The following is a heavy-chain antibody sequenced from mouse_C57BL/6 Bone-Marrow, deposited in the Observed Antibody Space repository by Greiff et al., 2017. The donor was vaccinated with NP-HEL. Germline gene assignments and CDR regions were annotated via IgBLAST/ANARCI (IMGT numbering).Heavy chain of an antibody. CDR2: IDPSDSYT. CDR3: ARDFDY. J-gene: IGHJ2*01. CDR1: GYTFTSYW. Sequence: QVQLQQPGAELVMPGASVKLSCKASGYTFTSYWMHWVKQRPGQGLEWIGEIDPSDSYTNYNQKFKGKSTLTVDKSSSTAYMQLSILTSEDSAVYYCARDFDYWGQGTTLTVSS. V-gene: IGHV1-69*01.